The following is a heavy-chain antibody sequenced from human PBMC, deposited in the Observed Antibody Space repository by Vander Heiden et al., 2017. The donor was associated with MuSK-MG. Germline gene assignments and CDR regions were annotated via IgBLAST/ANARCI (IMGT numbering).Heavy chain of an antibody. D-gene: IGHD2-2*01. CDR1: GGSISSGDYY. V-gene: IGHV4-30-4*08. Sequence: QVQLQESGPGLVKPSQTLSLTCTVSGGSISSGDYYWSWIRQPPGKGLEWIGYIYYSGSTYYNPSLKSRVTISVDTSKNQFSLKLSSVTAADTAVYYCARERSEYQLLYYFDYWGQGTLVTVSS. J-gene: IGHJ4*02. CDR3: ARERSEYQLLYYFDY. CDR2: IYYSGST.